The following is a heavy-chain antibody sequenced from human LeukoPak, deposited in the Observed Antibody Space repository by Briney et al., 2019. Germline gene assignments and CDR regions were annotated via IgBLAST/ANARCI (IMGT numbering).Heavy chain of an antibody. J-gene: IGHJ4*02. CDR2: ISSSGSTI. CDR1: GFTFSSYE. V-gene: IGHV3-48*03. CDR3: ARTSGQLDY. Sequence: PGGSLRLSCAASGFTFSSYEMNWVRQAPGKGLEWVSYISSSGSTIYYADSVKGRFAISRDNAKNSLYLQMNSLRAEDTAVYYCARTSGQLDYWGQGTLVTVSS. D-gene: IGHD6-19*01.